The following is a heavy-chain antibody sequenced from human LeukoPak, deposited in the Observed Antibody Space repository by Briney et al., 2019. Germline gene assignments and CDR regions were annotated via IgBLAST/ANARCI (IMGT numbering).Heavy chain of an antibody. V-gene: IGHV3-53*01. CDR3: AKDQGSGSGSYSWVYFDY. J-gene: IGHJ4*02. D-gene: IGHD3-10*01. Sequence: PGGSLRLSCVASLFTFRSYEMNWGCQAPGGGLEWGSVIYIGGSTYYADSVKGRFTISRDNSKSTLYLQMNSLRAEDTAVYYCAKDQGSGSGSYSWVYFDYWGQGTLVTVSS. CDR1: LFTFRSYE. CDR2: IYIGGST.